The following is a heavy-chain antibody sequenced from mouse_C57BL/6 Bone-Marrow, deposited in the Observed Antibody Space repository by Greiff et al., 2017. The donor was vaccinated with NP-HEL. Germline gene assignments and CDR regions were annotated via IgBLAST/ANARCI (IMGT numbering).Heavy chain of an antibody. CDR1: GYTFTSYW. D-gene: IGHD1-1*01. CDR2: IDPNSGGT. Sequence: VQLQQPGADLVKPGASVKLSCKASGYTFTSYWMHWVKQRPGRGLEWIGRIDPNSGGTKFNEKFKTKATLTVDKPSSTADMQLSSLTSEDSAVYYCARDYYGSRGWYFDVWGTGTTVTVSS. CDR3: ARDYYGSRGWYFDV. J-gene: IGHJ1*03. V-gene: IGHV1-72*01.